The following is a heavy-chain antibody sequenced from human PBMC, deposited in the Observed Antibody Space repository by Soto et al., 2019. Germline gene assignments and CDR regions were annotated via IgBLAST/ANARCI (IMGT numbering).Heavy chain of an antibody. CDR1: GGSMFSYY. CDR3: AREGASSYASRHFDN. D-gene: IGHD3-16*01. CDR2: IYGSGGT. V-gene: IGHV4-4*07. J-gene: IGHJ4*02. Sequence: QVQLQESGPGLVKASETLSLTCTVSGGSMFSYYWSWIRQPAGKGLEWIARIYGSGGTNYNPSLKSRVTMSLDTSKNKFSLRLTSVTAADTAVYYWAREGASSYASRHFDNWGPGTLVTVSS.